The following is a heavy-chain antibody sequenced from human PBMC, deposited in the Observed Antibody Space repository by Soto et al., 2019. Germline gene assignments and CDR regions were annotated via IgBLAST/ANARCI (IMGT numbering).Heavy chain of an antibody. Sequence: SETLSLTCTVSGDSIGGVGFWSWIRQFPGRGLEWIGCISSSGSTYYNPALNNRISLSLDTSQNQYSLKLLSVTAADTAIYYCARSGVTGIVIPSHWFDPWGQGTLVTVSS. CDR1: GDSIGGVGF. V-gene: IGHV4-31*03. J-gene: IGHJ5*02. D-gene: IGHD2-21*02. CDR3: ARSGVTGIVIPSHWFDP. CDR2: ISSSGST.